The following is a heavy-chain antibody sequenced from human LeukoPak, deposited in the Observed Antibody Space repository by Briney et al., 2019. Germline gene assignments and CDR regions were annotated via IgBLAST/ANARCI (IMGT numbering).Heavy chain of an antibody. CDR1: GYTFTTYA. J-gene: IGHJ5*02. CDR2: ISPYDDST. V-gene: IGHV1-18*01. D-gene: IGHD1-26*01. CDR3: ARDRVATTLPFDP. Sequence: GASVKVSCKASGYTFTTYAISWVRQAPGQGLEWMGRISPYDDSTDYAQTLQNRVTITTDTSTSTAYMELRSLTSDATALYYCARDRVATTLPFDPWGQGTLVTVSS.